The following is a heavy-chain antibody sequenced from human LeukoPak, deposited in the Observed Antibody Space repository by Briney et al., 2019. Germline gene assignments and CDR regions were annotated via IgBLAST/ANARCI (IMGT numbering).Heavy chain of an antibody. V-gene: IGHV3-30-3*01. CDR3: ARGKQPVNGMAV. CDR2: ISYDGSNK. CDR1: GFTFSSYA. Sequence: GGSLRLSCAASGFTFSSYAMHWVRQAPGKGLEWVAVISYDGSNKYYADSVKGRFTISRDNSKNTLYLQMNSLRAEDTAVYYCARGKQPVNGMAVWGQGPTVTV. D-gene: IGHD5-18*01. J-gene: IGHJ6*02.